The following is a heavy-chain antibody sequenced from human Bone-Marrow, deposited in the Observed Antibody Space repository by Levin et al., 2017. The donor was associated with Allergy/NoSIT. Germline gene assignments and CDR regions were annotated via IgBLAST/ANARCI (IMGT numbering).Heavy chain of an antibody. CDR3: ARDGIRLAGSIAFDF. CDR2: IDTNTGHP. J-gene: IGHJ3*01. D-gene: IGHD5-18*01. Sequence: SGGSLRLSCKASGYSFTHYAINWVRQAPGQGLEWMAWIDTNTGHPTYAQGFTGRFVLSLNTSVSTTYLQISSLKAEDTAVYYCARDGIRLAGSIAFDFWGQGTMVTVSS. CDR1: GYSFTHYA. V-gene: IGHV7-4-1*02.